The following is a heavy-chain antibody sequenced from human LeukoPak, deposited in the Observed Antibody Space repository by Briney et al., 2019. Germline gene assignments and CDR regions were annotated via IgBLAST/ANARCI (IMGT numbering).Heavy chain of an antibody. CDR3: AKRREYFQH. CDR1: VFTFSSYA. V-gene: IGHV3-23*01. Sequence: GGALRLSCAASVFTFSSYAMTWVRQAPRNGQEWVSAISGSGGSTYYADSVKGRFTISRDNSKNTLYLQMNSLRAEDTAVYYCAKRREYFQHWGQGTLVTVSS. CDR2: ISGSGGST. J-gene: IGHJ1*01.